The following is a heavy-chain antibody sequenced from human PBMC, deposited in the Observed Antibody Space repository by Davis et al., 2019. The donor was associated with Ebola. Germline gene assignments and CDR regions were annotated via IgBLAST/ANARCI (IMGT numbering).Heavy chain of an antibody. V-gene: IGHV3-74*01. D-gene: IGHD3-22*01. Sequence: PGGSLRLSCAASGFTFSSYWMHWVRQAPGKGLVWVSRINSDGSSTTYADSVKGRFTISRDNAKNTLYLQMNSLRAEDTAVYYCAKGDSSGYGVRILGYWGQGTLVTVSS. CDR2: INSDGSST. CDR1: GFTFSSYW. J-gene: IGHJ4*02. CDR3: AKGDSSGYGVRILGY.